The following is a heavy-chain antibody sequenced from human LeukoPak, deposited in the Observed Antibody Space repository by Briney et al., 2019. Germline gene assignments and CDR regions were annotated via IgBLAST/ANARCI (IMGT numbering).Heavy chain of an antibody. D-gene: IGHD3-10*01. CDR2: IYYSGST. J-gene: IGHJ4*02. CDR1: IGSISGYY. V-gene: IGHV4-59*08. CDR3: VRHRVEASDFDY. Sequence: SETLSLTCTISIGSISGYYWSWIRQPPGKGLEWIGYIYYSGSTNYSPSLKSRVTISVDTSKNQFSLKLSSVTAADTAVYYCVRHRVEASDFDYWGQGTLVTVSS.